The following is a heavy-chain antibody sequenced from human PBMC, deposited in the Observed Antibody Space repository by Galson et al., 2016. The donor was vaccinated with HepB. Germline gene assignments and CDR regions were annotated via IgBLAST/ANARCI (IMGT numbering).Heavy chain of an antibody. CDR2: ITYDGSAK. Sequence: SLRLSCAASGFTFSGHGMNWVRQAPGTGLEWVANITYDGSAKYYVDSVRGRFTISRDNSKNTVYLQMNSLRAEDTAVYYCAPLSWNQSPFDLWGQGTMVTVSS. V-gene: IGHV3-7*03. CDR1: GFTFSGHG. CDR3: APLSWNQSPFDL. J-gene: IGHJ3*01. D-gene: IGHD1-1*01.